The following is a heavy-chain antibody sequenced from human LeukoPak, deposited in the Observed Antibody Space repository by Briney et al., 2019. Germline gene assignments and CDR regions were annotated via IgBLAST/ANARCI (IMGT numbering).Heavy chain of an antibody. CDR2: ISAYNGNT. Sequence: GASVNVSCKASGYTFTSYGITWVRQAPGQGLDWMGWISAYNGNTNYAQKLQGRVTVTTDTSTSTAYMELRSLRSEDTAVYYCARGGSGWYSDYWGQGTLVTVSS. D-gene: IGHD6-19*01. CDR3: ARGGSGWYSDY. CDR1: GYTFTSYG. J-gene: IGHJ4*02. V-gene: IGHV1-18*01.